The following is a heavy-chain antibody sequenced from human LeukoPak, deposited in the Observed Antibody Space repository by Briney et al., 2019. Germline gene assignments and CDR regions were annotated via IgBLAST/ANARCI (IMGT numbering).Heavy chain of an antibody. Sequence: GGSLRLSCAASGFTVSSNSINWVRQAPGKGLEWVSVIYSGGGTSYADSVKGRFTISRDNSKNTLYLQMNSLRAEDTAVYYCAREPSDIVLDVWGQGTTVTVSS. CDR2: IYSGGGT. CDR3: AREPSDIVLDV. J-gene: IGHJ6*02. D-gene: IGHD2-15*01. CDR1: GFTVSSNS. V-gene: IGHV3-53*01.